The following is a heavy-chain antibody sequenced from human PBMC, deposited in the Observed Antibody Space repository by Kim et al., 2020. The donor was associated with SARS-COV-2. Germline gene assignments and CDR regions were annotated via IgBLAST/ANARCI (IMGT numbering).Heavy chain of an antibody. CDR2: IIPIFGTA. CDR3: ARASDTAMVLDYYGMDV. D-gene: IGHD5-18*01. J-gene: IGHJ6*02. CDR1: GGTFSSYA. Sequence: SVKVSCKASGGTFSSYAISWVRQAPGQGLEWMGGIIPIFGTANYAQKFQGRVTITADESTSTAYMELSSLRSEDTAVYYCARASDTAMVLDYYGMDVWGQGTTVTVSS. V-gene: IGHV1-69*13.